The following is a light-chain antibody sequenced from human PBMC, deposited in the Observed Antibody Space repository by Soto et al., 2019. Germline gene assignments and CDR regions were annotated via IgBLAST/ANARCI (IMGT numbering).Light chain of an antibody. V-gene: IGKV3-15*01. J-gene: IGKJ1*01. Sequence: IVMTQSPSTLSVSPGEGGTLSCRASQSVSRNLAWYQQKPGQAPRLLIYGASTRATGIPASFSGSGSGTEFTLTISSLQTEDFSIYYCQQYNNWHRATFGQGTKVDIK. CDR1: QSVSRN. CDR2: GAS. CDR3: QQYNNWHRAT.